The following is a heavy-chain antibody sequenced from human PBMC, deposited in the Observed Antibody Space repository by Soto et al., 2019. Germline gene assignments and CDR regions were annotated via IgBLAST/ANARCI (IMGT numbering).Heavy chain of an antibody. J-gene: IGHJ4*02. D-gene: IGHD6-19*01. V-gene: IGHV3-23*01. CDR3: AKDGAQFYRVAGTFDY. CDR2: ISGSGGST. CDR1: GFTFSSYA. Sequence: GGSLRLSCAASGFTFSSYAMSWVRQAPGKGLEWVSAISGSGGSTYDADSVKGRFTISRDNSKNTLYLQMNSLRAEDTAVYYCAKDGAQFYRVAGTFDYWGQGTLVTVSS.